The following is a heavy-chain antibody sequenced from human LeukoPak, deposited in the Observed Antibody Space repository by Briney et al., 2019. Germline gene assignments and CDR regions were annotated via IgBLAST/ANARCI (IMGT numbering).Heavy chain of an antibody. J-gene: IGHJ4*02. CDR1: GGSISSSSYY. D-gene: IGHD3-10*01. CDR3: ARGPLGGYGSGSQADY. V-gene: IGHV4-39*07. CDR2: IYYSGST. Sequence: SETLSLTCTVSGGSISSSSYYWGWIRQPPGKGLEWIGSIYYSGSTYYNPSLKSRVTISVDTSKNQFSLKLSSVTAADTAVYYCARGPLGGYGSGSQADYWGQGTLVTVSS.